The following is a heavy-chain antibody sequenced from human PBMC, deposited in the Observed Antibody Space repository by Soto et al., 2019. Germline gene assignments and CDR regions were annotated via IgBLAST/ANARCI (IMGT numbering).Heavy chain of an antibody. J-gene: IGHJ4*02. V-gene: IGHV4-39*02. Sequence: QLQLQESGPGLVKPSETLSLTCAVSGGSISSSSFHWGWIRQSPGRGLEWIGSIYYSGNTYYNPSLKSQVTISVDTSRNHFSWKLSSVTAADTAVYHWALQVSGPYYFDYGGQGTLVTVSS. D-gene: IGHD3-3*01. CDR3: ALQVSGPYYFDY. CDR2: IYYSGNT. CDR1: GGSISSSSFH.